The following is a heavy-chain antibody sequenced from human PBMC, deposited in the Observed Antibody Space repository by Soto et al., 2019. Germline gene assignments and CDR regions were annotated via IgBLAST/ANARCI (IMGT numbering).Heavy chain of an antibody. Sequence: QVQLVQSGAEVKTPGSSVKVSCKASGGTFSSYSINWVRQAPGQGLEWMGEIIPIFGTANYAQKFQGRVTITADESTSPAYMELSSLRAEDTAVYYCARDGGRHSGGIDYWGQGTLVTVSS. D-gene: IGHD1-26*01. CDR3: ARDGGRHSGGIDY. J-gene: IGHJ4*02. V-gene: IGHV1-69*01. CDR1: GGTFSSYS. CDR2: IIPIFGTA.